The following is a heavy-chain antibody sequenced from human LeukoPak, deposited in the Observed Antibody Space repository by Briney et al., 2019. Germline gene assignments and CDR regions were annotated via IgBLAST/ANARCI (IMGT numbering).Heavy chain of an antibody. J-gene: IGHJ4*02. CDR3: AREEFSDFVPYFDY. Sequence: RGSLRLSCAASGFTFTYHYVDWVRQAPGKGLEWVGRIRNKANSYTTEYAASVRGRFTISRDDSKNSLYLQMNSLKTEDTAVYYCAREEFSDFVPYFDYWGQGTLVTVSS. D-gene: IGHD2-21*02. V-gene: IGHV3-72*01. CDR1: GFTFTYHY. CDR2: IRNKANSYTT.